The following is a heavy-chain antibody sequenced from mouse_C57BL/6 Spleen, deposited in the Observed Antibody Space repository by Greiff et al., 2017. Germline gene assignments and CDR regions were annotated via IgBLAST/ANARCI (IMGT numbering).Heavy chain of an antibody. V-gene: IGHV1-69*01. CDR2: IDPSDSYT. CDR3: ARIGIYYYGLDY. D-gene: IGHD2-14*01. Sequence: QVQLQQPGAELVMPGASLKLSCKASGYTFTSYWMHWVKQRPGQGLEWIGEIDPSDSYTNYNQKFKGKSTLTVDKSSSTAYMQLSSLTSEDSAVYYCARIGIYYYGLDYWGQGTSVTVSS. CDR1: GYTFTSYW. J-gene: IGHJ4*01.